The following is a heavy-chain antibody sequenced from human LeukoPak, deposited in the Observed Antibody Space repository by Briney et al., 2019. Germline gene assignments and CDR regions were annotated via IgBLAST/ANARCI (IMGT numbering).Heavy chain of an antibody. CDR1: GFTFSSYA. D-gene: IGHD3-9*01. Sequence: GGSLRLSCAASGFTFSSYAMSWVRQAPGKGLEWVSGIIGGGRTYYADSVKGRFTISRDNSKNTLYLQMNSLRAEDTAVYYCAKDLTPDGAWDIDYWGQGTLITVSS. CDR2: IIGGGRT. CDR3: AKDLTPDGAWDIDY. J-gene: IGHJ4*02. V-gene: IGHV3-23*01.